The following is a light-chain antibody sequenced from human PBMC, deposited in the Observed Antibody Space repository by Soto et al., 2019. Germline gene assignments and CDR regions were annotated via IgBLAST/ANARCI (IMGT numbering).Light chain of an antibody. CDR3: SSFTSTSTYI. V-gene: IGLV2-14*01. CDR2: DVS. Sequence: SVLTQPASVSVSPGQSITISCPGTSSDVGGSIYVSWYKQHPGKAPKLMIYDVSNRPSGVSNRISGSKSGNTASLTISGIQPEDEADYYCSSFTSTSTYIFGTGTKVTVL. J-gene: IGLJ1*01. CDR1: SSDVGGSIY.